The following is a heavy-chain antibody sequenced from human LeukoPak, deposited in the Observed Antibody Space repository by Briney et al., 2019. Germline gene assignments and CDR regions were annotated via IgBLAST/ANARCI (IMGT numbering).Heavy chain of an antibody. CDR3: ASGADPSTMVRGVIPPFDY. J-gene: IGHJ4*02. CDR2: VYYSGST. CDR1: GGSISSGDYY. D-gene: IGHD3-10*01. Sequence: SETLSLTCTVSGGSISSGDYYWSWIRQPPGKGLEWIGYVYYSGSTYYTPSLKSRVTISVATSKNQFSLKLSSVTAPDTAVSSCASGADPSTMVRGVIPPFDYWGQGTLVTVSS. V-gene: IGHV4-30-4*01.